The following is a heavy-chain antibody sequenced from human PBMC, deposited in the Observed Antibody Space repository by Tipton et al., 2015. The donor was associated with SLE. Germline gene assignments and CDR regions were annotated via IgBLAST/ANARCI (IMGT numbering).Heavy chain of an antibody. CDR1: GYSISSGYY. CDR2: VYHSGST. Sequence: TLSLTCAVSGYSISSGYYWGWIRQPPGKGLEWIGSVYHSGSTYYNPSLKSRVTISVDTSKNQFSLKLSSVTAADTAVYYCAREGAEKVRTSYYYYMDVWGKGTTVTISS. D-gene: IGHD3-10*01. J-gene: IGHJ6*03. CDR3: AREGAEKVRTSYYYYMDV. V-gene: IGHV4-38-2*02.